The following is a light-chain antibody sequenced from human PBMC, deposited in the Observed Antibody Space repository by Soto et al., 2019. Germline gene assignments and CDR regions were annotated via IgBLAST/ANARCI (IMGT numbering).Light chain of an antibody. J-gene: IGKJ3*01. CDR1: QSISSW. Sequence: DIQMTQSPSTLSASVGDRVTITCRASQSISSWLAWYQQKPGKAPKLLIYDASSLESGVPSRFRGSGSGTEFTLTISSLQPDDFATSYCQQYNSYSFTFGPGTKVDIK. V-gene: IGKV1-5*01. CDR2: DAS. CDR3: QQYNSYSFT.